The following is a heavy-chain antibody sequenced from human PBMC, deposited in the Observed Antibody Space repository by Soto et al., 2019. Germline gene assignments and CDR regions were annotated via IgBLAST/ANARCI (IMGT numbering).Heavy chain of an antibody. D-gene: IGHD3-22*01. CDR1: GFTFSSYA. J-gene: IGHJ5*02. CDR3: AKDRYYYDSSGYYTTRAHNWFDP. Sequence: HPGGSLRLSCAASGFTFSSYAMSWVRQAPGKGLEWVSAISGSGGSTYYADSVKGRFTISRDNSKNTLYLQMNSLRAEDTAVYYCAKDRYYYDSSGYYTTRAHNWFDPWGQGTLVTVSS. V-gene: IGHV3-23*01. CDR2: ISGSGGST.